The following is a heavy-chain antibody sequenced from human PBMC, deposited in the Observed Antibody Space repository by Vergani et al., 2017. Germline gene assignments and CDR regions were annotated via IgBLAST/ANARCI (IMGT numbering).Heavy chain of an antibody. J-gene: IGHJ5*02. D-gene: IGHD2-21*02. CDR1: GAPISYWC. V-gene: IGHV4-4*07. CDR3: ARGNXGVNCPKYNWLAP. Sequence: QVQMQESGPGLVKTSETLFLTCSASGAPISYWCWSWLRQPAGKGLEWIGRLCPSGSTNYKPSLKSRVTMSIDTSRSQFSLSLSSVTAADTAVYYCARGNXGVNCPKYNWLAPWGRGILVTVSS. CDR2: LCPSGST.